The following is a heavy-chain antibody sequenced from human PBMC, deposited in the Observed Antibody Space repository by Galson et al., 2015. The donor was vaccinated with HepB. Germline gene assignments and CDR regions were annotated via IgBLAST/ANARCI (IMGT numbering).Heavy chain of an antibody. CDR3: ARYYGSGSLMVGYFDY. CDR1: GFTFSSYG. V-gene: IGHV3-33*01. D-gene: IGHD3-10*01. CDR2: IWYDGSNK. Sequence: LRLSCAASGFTFSSYGMHWVRQAPGKGLEWVAVIWYDGSNKYYADSVKGRFTISRDNSKNTLYLQMNSLRAEDTAVYYCARYYGSGSLMVGYFDYWGQGTLVTVSS. J-gene: IGHJ4*02.